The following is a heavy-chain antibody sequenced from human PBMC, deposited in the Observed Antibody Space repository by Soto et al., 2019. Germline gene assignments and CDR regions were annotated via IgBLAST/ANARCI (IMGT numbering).Heavy chain of an antibody. CDR2: ISSNDDNT. Sequence: GALRLSCAAAGFTFSSYLMSWVLQAPGKGLEWVSSISSNDDNTHYADSVEGRFTISGVHSKNTLYLKIKRLSADDTAAYYNARDHASSWF. J-gene: IGHJ5*01. CDR1: GFTFSSYL. CDR3: ARDHASSWF. V-gene: IGHV3-23*01. D-gene: IGHD6-13*01.